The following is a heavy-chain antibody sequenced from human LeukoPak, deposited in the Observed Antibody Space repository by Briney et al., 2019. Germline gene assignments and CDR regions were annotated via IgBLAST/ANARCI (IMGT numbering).Heavy chain of an antibody. CDR3: VRISSGWHQPWDN. V-gene: IGHV3-20*04. J-gene: IGHJ4*02. CDR1: GFPFEDFG. D-gene: IGHD6-19*01. CDR2: VNWDGSKA. Sequence: GASLRLSCAGAGFPFEDFGMSWVRQVPGKAREWISAVNWDGSKALYGDSVRGRFTISRDNAKSSLYLQMNSLRAEDTAFYFCVRISSGWHQPWDNWGQGTLVTVSP.